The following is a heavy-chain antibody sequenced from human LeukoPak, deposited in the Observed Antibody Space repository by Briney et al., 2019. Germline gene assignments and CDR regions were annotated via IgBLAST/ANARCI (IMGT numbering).Heavy chain of an antibody. CDR1: GFTFSSYS. D-gene: IGHD6-13*01. Sequence: GGSLRLSCAASGFTFSSYSMNWVRQAPGKGLEWVSSISSSSSYIYYADSVKGRFTIYRDNAKNSLCLQMNSLRAEDTAVYYCARVLAAAGSYWGQGTLVTVSS. V-gene: IGHV3-21*01. J-gene: IGHJ4*02. CDR3: ARVLAAAGSY. CDR2: ISSSSSYI.